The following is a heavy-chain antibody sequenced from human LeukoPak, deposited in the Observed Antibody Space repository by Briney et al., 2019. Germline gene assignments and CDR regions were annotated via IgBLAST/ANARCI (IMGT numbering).Heavy chain of an antibody. D-gene: IGHD3-22*01. CDR1: GDSVSSNSAS. CDR3: ARQAYYYDSSGYYYQGYFDY. J-gene: IGHJ4*02. Sequence: SQTLSLTCVISGDSVSSNSASWNWIRQSPSRGLEWLGRTYYRSKWYNDYAVSMKSRVTINPDTSKNHFSLQLNSVTPEDTAVYYCARQAYYYDSSGYYYQGYFDYWGQGTLVTVSS. V-gene: IGHV6-1*01. CDR2: TYYRSKWYN.